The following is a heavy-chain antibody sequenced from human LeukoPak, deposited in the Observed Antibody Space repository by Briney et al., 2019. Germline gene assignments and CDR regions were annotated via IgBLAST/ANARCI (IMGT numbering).Heavy chain of an antibody. J-gene: IGHJ5*02. V-gene: IGHV4-34*01. CDR1: GGSFSGYY. CDR3: ARNNWFDP. CDR2: INHSGST. Sequence: SETLSLTCAVYGGSFSGYYWSWIRQPPGKGLEWIGEINHSGSTSYNPSLKSRVTISVDTSKNQFSLRLRSVTAADTAVYYCARNNWFDPWGQGTLVTVSS.